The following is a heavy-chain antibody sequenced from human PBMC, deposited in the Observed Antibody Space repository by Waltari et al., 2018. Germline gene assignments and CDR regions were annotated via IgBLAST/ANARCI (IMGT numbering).Heavy chain of an antibody. CDR3: ARDEGQWLASTYFDY. CDR1: GYSISSGYY. Sequence: QVQLQESGPGLVKPSETLSLTCAVSGYSISSGYYWGWIRQPPGKGLEWIGSIYHSGSTYYNPSLKSRVTISVDTSKNQFSLKLSAVTAADTAVYYCARDEGQWLASTYFDYWGQGTLVTVSS. J-gene: IGHJ4*02. CDR2: IYHSGST. D-gene: IGHD6-19*01. V-gene: IGHV4-38-2*02.